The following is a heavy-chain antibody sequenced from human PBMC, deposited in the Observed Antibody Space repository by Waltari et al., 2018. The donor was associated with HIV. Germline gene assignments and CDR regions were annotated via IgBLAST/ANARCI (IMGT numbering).Heavy chain of an antibody. V-gene: IGHV3-21*01. D-gene: IGHD6-19*01. CDR3: ARGPSSGWSWFDP. Sequence: EVRLLESGGGLVRPGGALRLSCAASRCSFRDFSMNWVRQGPGKGLEWVASIGSLQNFIHYADSVKGRFTVSRDNAKNSLYLQMNSLTAEDTAVYYCARGPSSGWSWFDPWGQGTLVTVSS. J-gene: IGHJ5*02. CDR2: IGSLQNFI. CDR1: RCSFRDFS.